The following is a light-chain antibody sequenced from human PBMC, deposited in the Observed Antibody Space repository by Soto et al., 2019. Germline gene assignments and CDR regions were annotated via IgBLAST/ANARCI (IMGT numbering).Light chain of an antibody. V-gene: IGKV1-9*01. J-gene: IGKJ4*01. CDR3: QQLSRYPLT. CDR2: SAS. Sequence: RITQAPSSLSESDGDTVTITCRASQALSNYLAWYQQKPGKAPDLLIYSASTLQSGVPSRFSGSGSETEFSLTIRALQPEDFATYYCQQLSRYPLTFGGGTKVDI. CDR1: QALSNY.